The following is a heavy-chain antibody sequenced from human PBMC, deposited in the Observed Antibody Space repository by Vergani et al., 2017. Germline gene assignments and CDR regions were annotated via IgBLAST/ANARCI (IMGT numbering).Heavy chain of an antibody. J-gene: IGHJ3*02. Sequence: EVHLLESGGGLVQSGGSLRLSCAASGFTFSNSAVSWVRQAPGRGLAWVSSISGPGLSTYYADSVKGRFSISRDNSKNTVFLQMHSLRAEDTAVYYCARVGRSAVAGTFGAFDMWGRGRMVTVSS. CDR1: GFTFSNSA. D-gene: IGHD6-19*01. V-gene: IGHV3-23*01. CDR3: ARVGRSAVAGTFGAFDM. CDR2: ISGPGLST.